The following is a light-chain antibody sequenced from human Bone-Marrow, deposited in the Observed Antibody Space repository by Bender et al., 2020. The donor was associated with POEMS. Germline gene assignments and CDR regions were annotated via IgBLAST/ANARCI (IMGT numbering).Light chain of an antibody. CDR1: SSDFGSKY. J-gene: IGLJ1*01. CDR2: DVK. CDR3: CSYADNYV. V-gene: IGLV2-11*01. Sequence: QPALTQPASVSGSPGQSVTISCTGTSSDFGSKYVSWYQQHPGKAPKLIVYDVKKRPSGVPDRFSGSKSGNTASLTISGLQTDDEADYYCCSYADNYVLGTGTKVTVL.